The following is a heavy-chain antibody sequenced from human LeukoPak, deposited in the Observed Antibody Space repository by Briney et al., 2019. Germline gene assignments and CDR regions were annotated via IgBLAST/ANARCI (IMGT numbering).Heavy chain of an antibody. CDR2: ISGSGGST. J-gene: IGHJ4*02. Sequence: RGGSLRLSCAASGFTFSSYAMSWGRQAPGKGLEWVSAISGSGGSTYYADSVKGRFTISRDNSKNTLYLQMNSLRAEDTAVYYCAKDINDLSPYYDSSGYYNYWGQGTLVTVSS. CDR3: AKDINDLSPYYDSSGYYNY. D-gene: IGHD3-22*01. CDR1: GFTFSSYA. V-gene: IGHV3-23*01.